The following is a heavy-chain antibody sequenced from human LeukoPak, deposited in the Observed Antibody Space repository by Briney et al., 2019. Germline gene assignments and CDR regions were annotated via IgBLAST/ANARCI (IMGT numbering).Heavy chain of an antibody. CDR1: GGSISSSSYY. CDR3: ARHVSVVVTN. D-gene: IGHD3-22*01. V-gene: IGHV4-39*01. J-gene: IGHJ4*02. Sequence: SETLSLTCTVSGGSISSSSYYWGWIRQPPEKGLEWIGSIYYSGSTYYNPSLKSRVTISVDTSKNQFSLKLSSVTAADTAVYYCARHVSVVVTNWGQGTLVTVSS. CDR2: IYYSGST.